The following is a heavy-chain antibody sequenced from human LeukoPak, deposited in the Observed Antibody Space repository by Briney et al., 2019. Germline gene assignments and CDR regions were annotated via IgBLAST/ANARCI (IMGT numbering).Heavy chain of an antibody. CDR3: AGSPRGGFGELLHFDY. CDR1: GGSISSYY. V-gene: IGHV4-59*01. J-gene: IGHJ4*02. CDR2: IYYSGST. Sequence: PSETLSLTCTVSGGSISSYYWSWIRQPPGKGLEWIGYIYYSGSTNYNPSLKSRVTISVDTSKNQFSLKLSSVTAADTAVYYCAGSPRGGFGELLHFDYWGQGTLVTVSS. D-gene: IGHD3-10*01.